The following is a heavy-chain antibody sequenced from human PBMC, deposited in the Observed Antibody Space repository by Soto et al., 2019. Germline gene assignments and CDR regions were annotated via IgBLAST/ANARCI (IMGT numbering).Heavy chain of an antibody. V-gene: IGHV1-69*06. J-gene: IGHJ4*02. CDR1: GGTSTRYA. Sequence: QARLVQSGAEVRKPGSSVKVSCKVTGGTSTRYAINWVRQAPGQGLEWMGGIVPMFGTSKYAQKFQGRVTITADTTTNIAYMELRSLRSEDTAVYYCNRGSEYDFWSGYLWGQGTLVSVSP. CDR3: NRGSEYDFWSGYL. D-gene: IGHD3-3*01. CDR2: IVPMFGTS.